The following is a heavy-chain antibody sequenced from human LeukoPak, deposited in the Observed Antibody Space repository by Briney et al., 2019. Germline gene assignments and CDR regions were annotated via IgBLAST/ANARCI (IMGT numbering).Heavy chain of an antibody. CDR1: GFTFSSYE. D-gene: IGHD3-9*01. V-gene: IGHV3-48*03. Sequence: PGGSLRLSCAASGFTFSSYEMNWVRQAPGKGLEWVSYISSSVSTIYYADSVKGRFTISRDNAKNSLYLQMNSLRAEDTAVYYCARIHGSDILTGLGPLFDYWGQGTLVTVSS. CDR3: ARIHGSDILTGLGPLFDY. CDR2: ISSSVSTI. J-gene: IGHJ4*02.